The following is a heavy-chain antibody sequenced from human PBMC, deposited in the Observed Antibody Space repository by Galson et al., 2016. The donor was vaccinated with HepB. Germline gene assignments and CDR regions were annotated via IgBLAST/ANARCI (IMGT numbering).Heavy chain of an antibody. Sequence: SVKVSCKASGYTFTNYYIHWVRQAPGQGLECMGIVDPSGDRTTYAHQFQGRVTMTSDTSTSTLYMDLSSLRSDDTAVYYCARGGCRGSRCYYDYWGQGALVTVSS. V-gene: IGHV1-46*01. CDR3: ARGGCRGSRCYYDY. CDR2: VDPSGDRT. J-gene: IGHJ4*02. CDR1: GYTFTNYY. D-gene: IGHD2-2*01.